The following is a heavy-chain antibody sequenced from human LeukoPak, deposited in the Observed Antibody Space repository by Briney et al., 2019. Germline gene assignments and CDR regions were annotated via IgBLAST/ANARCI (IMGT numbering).Heavy chain of an antibody. D-gene: IGHD6-19*01. Sequence: PGRSLRLSCAASTFTVSSYGMHWVRQAPGKGLEWVAVISYDGSNKYYADSVKGRFTISRDNSKNTLYLQMNSLRAEDTAVYYCAKVDGIAVAGTGFVDYWGQGTLVTVSS. V-gene: IGHV3-30*18. CDR2: ISYDGSNK. J-gene: IGHJ4*02. CDR3: AKVDGIAVAGTGFVDY. CDR1: TFTVSSYG.